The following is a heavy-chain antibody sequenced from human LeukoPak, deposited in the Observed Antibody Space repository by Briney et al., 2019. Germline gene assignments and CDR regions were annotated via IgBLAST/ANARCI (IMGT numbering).Heavy chain of an antibody. CDR3: AKVVVVAATPRGYFDY. J-gene: IGHJ4*02. V-gene: IGHV3-23*01. CDR1: GXTFSSYA. Sequence: GGSLRLSCAASGXTFSSYAMSWVRQAPGKGLEWVSAISDSGGITYYADSVKGRFTISRDNSKNTVYLQMNSLRAEDTATFYCAKVVVVAATPRGYFDYWGQGTLVTVSS. CDR2: ISDSGGIT. D-gene: IGHD2-15*01.